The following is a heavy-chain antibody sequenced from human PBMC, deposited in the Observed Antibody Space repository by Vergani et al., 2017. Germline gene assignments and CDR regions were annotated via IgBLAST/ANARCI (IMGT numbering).Heavy chain of an antibody. D-gene: IGHD3-10*01. CDR1: GGSFSGYY. CDR3: ARAVRGVIMLSYYYYYYMDV. CDR2: INHSGST. Sequence: QVQLQQWGAGLLKPSETLSLTCAVYGGSFSGYYWSWIRQPPGKGLEWIGEINHSGSTNYNPSLKSRVTISVDKSKNQFSLKLSSVTAADTAVYYCARAVRGVIMLSYYYYYYMDVWGKGTTVTVSS. J-gene: IGHJ6*03. V-gene: IGHV4-34*01.